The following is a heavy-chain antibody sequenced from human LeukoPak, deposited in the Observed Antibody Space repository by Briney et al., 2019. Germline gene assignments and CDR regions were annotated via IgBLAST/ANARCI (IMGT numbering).Heavy chain of an antibody. CDR1: GFTFSSYW. D-gene: IGHD3-10*01. V-gene: IGHV3-53*01. J-gene: IGHJ4*02. CDR2: IYSGGST. Sequence: GGSLRLSCAASGFTFSSYWMHWVRQAPGKGLESVSVIYSGGSTYYADSVRGRFIISRDNSKNTLYLQMNSLRVEDTAVYYCARVGGHWGQGTLVTVSS. CDR3: ARVGGH.